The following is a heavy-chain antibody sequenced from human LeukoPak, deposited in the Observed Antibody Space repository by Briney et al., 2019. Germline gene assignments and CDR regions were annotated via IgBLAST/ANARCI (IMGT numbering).Heavy chain of an antibody. Sequence: SETLSLTCAVYGGSFSGYYWSWIRQPPGKGLEWIGEINHSGSTNYNPSLKSRVTISVDTSKNQFSLKLSSVTAADTAVYYCARLGVDPWGRGTLVTVSS. CDR3: ARLGVDP. CDR1: GGSFSGYY. CDR2: INHSGST. V-gene: IGHV4-34*01. J-gene: IGHJ5*02. D-gene: IGHD4-17*01.